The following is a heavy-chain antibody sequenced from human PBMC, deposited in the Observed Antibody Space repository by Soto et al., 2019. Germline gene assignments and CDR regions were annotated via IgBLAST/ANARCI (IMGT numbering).Heavy chain of an antibody. CDR3: ARERFYNTAMVDY. V-gene: IGHV4-31*03. CDR2: IYYSGST. J-gene: IGHJ4*02. Sequence: LSLTCTVSGGSISSGGYYWSWIRQHPGKGLEWIGYIYYSGSTYYNPSLKSRVTISVDTSKNQFSLKLSSVTAADTAVYYCARERFYNTAMVDYWGQGTLVTVSS. CDR1: GGSISSGGYY. D-gene: IGHD5-18*01.